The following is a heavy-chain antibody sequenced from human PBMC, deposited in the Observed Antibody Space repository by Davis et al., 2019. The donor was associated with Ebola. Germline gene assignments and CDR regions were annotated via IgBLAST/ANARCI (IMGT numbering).Heavy chain of an antibody. CDR2: INADNGDR. CDR3: ARDGGPFSDWLLN. Sequence: ASVQVSCKASGYTFTRNAIHWVRQAPGQRLEWMGWINADNGDRKYSQKFQDRVIISSDTSASTAYLEMSSLRSDDTAIYYCARDGGPFSDWLLNWGQGTLVTVSS. J-gene: IGHJ4*02. CDR1: GYTFTRNA. V-gene: IGHV1-3*01. D-gene: IGHD3/OR15-3a*01.